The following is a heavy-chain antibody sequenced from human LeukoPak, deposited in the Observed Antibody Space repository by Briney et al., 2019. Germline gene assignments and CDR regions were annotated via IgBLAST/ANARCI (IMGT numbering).Heavy chain of an antibody. V-gene: IGHV4-59*01. CDR3: AKALQHGFDV. CDR1: GGSISTFH. CDR2: VSQSGLS. Sequence: PSETLSLTCTLSGGSISTFHWNWLRQSPGKRPEWIGYVSQSGLSNYNPSLSSRVTVSVDTSKSQFSLKLHSVTAANTAIYYCAKALQHGFDVWGPGTMVTVSS. D-gene: IGHD1-1*01. J-gene: IGHJ3*01.